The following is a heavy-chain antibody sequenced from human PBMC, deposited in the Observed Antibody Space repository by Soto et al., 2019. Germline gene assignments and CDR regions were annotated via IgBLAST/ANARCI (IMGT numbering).Heavy chain of an antibody. Sequence: QVQLQQWGAGLLKPSETLSLTCGVYGGSFSGYYWSWIRQPPGKGLEWIGEISHNGSTNYNPSLKGRVTISEDTSRSQFPLMLTAVTAADTAVYFCARSRGRTTGWCPMYWGQGTQVAVSS. CDR1: GGSFSGYY. CDR2: ISHNGST. CDR3: ARSRGRTTGWCPMY. J-gene: IGHJ4*02. V-gene: IGHV4-34*01. D-gene: IGHD6-19*01.